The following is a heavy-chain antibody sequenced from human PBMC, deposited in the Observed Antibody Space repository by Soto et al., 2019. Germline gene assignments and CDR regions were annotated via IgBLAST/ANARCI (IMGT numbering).Heavy chain of an antibody. CDR2: IYYSGST. J-gene: IGHJ3*02. V-gene: IGHV4-59*01. CDR1: GGSISSYY. Sequence: VXXQESGPGLVKPSETLSLTCTVSGGSISSYYWSWIRQPPGKGLEWIGYIYYSGSTNYNPSLKRRVTISVDTSKNQSSLKLSSVTAADTAVYYCARVWGGAFDIWGQGTMVTVSS. D-gene: IGHD3-10*01. CDR3: ARVWGGAFDI.